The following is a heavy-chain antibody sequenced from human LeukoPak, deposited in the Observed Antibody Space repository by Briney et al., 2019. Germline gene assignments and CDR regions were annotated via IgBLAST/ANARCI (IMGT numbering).Heavy chain of an antibody. CDR3: ARATVTKAPFDY. CDR2: ISSSSSYI. V-gene: IGHV3-21*01. Sequence: GGSLRLFCAASGFTFSSYSMNWVRQAPGKGLEWVSSISSSSSYIYYADSVKGRFTISRDNAKNSLYLQMNSLRAEDTAVYYCARATVTKAPFDYWGQGTLVTVSS. D-gene: IGHD4-17*01. J-gene: IGHJ4*02. CDR1: GFTFSSYS.